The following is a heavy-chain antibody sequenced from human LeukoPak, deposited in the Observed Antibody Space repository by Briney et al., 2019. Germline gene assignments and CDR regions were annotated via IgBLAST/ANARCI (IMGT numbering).Heavy chain of an antibody. V-gene: IGHV3-11*04. J-gene: IGHJ4*02. CDR1: GLTFSDYY. CDR3: ARDGFDFWSGYYVDY. D-gene: IGHD3-3*01. Sequence: GGSLRLSCAASGLTFSDYYMSWIRQAPGKGLEWVSYISSSGSTIYYADSVKGRFTISRDNAKNSLYLQMNSLRAEDTAVYYCARDGFDFWSGYYVDYWGQGTLVTVSS. CDR2: ISSSGSTI.